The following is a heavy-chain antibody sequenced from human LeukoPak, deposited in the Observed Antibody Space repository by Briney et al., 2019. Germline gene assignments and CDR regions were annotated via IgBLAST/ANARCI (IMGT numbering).Heavy chain of an antibody. CDR3: AKLPTYDFWSGYYND. CDR2: ITASGGNT. V-gene: IGHV3-23*01. CDR1: GITFSNYA. J-gene: IGHJ4*02. D-gene: IGHD3-3*01. Sequence: GGSLRLSCVVSGITFSNYAMSWVRQAPGKGLEWVSGITASGGNTHYADPVKGRFTISRDNSNNILYLQMTSLRAEDTAVYYCAKLPTYDFWSGYYNDWGQGTLVTVSS.